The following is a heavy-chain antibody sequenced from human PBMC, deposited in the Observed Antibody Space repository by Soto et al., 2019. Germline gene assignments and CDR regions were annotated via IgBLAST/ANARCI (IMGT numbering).Heavy chain of an antibody. J-gene: IGHJ5*02. CDR2: INHSGST. V-gene: IGHV4-34*01. CDR3: ARVTFLWFEELRGWFDP. CDR1: GGSFSGYY. Sequence: PSETLSLTCAVYGGSFSGYYWSWVRQPPGKGLEWIGEINHSGSTNYNPSLKSRVTISVDTSKNQFSLKLSSVTAADTAVYYCARVTFLWFEELRGWFDPWGQGTLITVSS. D-gene: IGHD3-10*01.